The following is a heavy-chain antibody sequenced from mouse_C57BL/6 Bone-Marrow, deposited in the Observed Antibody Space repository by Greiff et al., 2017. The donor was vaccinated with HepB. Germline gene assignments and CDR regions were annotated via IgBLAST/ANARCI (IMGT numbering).Heavy chain of an antibody. CDR3: TRGGDYYGSSFAY. CDR2: ISSGGDYI. D-gene: IGHD1-1*01. J-gene: IGHJ3*01. Sequence: EVKVEESGEGLVKPGGSLKLSCAASGFTFSSYAMSWVRQTPEKRLEWVAYISSGGDYIYYADTVKGRFTISRDNARNTLYLQMSSLKSEDTAMYYCTRGGDYYGSSFAYWGQGTLVTVSA. V-gene: IGHV5-9-1*02. CDR1: GFTFSSYA.